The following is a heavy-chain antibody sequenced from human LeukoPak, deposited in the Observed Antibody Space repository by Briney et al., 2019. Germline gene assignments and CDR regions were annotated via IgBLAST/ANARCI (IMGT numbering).Heavy chain of an antibody. Sequence: PGGSLRLSCAASGFTFNNYYMSWVRQAPGKGLECVSCISSSSSTIYYADSVKGRFTISRDKAKNSLYLQMNALRAEDTAVYYCERSVDVDYWGQGILVTVSP. J-gene: IGHJ4*02. V-gene: IGHV3-48*01. CDR2: ISSSSSTI. CDR1: GFTFNNYY. D-gene: IGHD5-24*01. CDR3: ERSVDVDY.